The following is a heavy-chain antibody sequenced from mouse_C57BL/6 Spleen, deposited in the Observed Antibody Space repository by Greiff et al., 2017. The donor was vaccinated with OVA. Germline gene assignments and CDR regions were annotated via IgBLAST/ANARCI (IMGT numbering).Heavy chain of an antibody. CDR1: GYAFSSSW. D-gene: IGHD1-1*01. CDR2: FYPGDGDT. Sequence: QVQLKESGPELVKPGASVKISCKASGYAFSSSWMNWVKQRPGKGLEWIGRFYPGDGDTNYNGKFKGKATLTADKSSSTAYMQLSSLTSEDSAVYFCASFYYYGSSYDWYFDVWGTGTTVTVSS. CDR3: ASFYYYGSSYDWYFDV. V-gene: IGHV1-82*01. J-gene: IGHJ1*03.